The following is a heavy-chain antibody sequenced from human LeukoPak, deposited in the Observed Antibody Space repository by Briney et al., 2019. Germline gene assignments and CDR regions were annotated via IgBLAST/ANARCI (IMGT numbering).Heavy chain of an antibody. CDR3: ARVLRGDYYYMDV. V-gene: IGHV4-59*01. D-gene: IGHD3-10*01. CDR2: IYYTGST. J-gene: IGHJ6*03. Sequence: SETLSVTCTVSGGSISPDYWTWIRQPPGMGLEWIGYIYYTGSTNYNPSLKSRVTMSVDTSKNQISLKLSSVTAADTAVHYCARVLRGDYYYMDVWGKGTTVTIS. CDR1: GGSISPDY.